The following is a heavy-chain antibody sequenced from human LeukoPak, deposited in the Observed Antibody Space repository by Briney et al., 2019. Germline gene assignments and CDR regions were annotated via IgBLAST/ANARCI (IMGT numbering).Heavy chain of an antibody. CDR1: GGSINNHI. V-gene: IGHV4-59*11. Sequence: SETLSLTCSVSGGSINNHIWSWIRQPPGKGLEWIGYISYSGGANYNPSLKSRVTISVDTSKNQFSLKVTSVTAADTAVYYCARETAMVLDYWGQGTLVTVSS. D-gene: IGHD5-18*01. J-gene: IGHJ4*02. CDR2: ISYSGGA. CDR3: ARETAMVLDY.